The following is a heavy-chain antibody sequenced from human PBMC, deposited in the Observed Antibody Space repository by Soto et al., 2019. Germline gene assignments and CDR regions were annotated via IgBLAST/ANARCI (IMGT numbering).Heavy chain of an antibody. CDR2: INPSGGST. Sequence: ASVKVSCKASGYTFTSYYMHWVRQAPGQGLEWMGIINPSGGSTSYAQKFQGRVTMTRDTSTSTVYMELSSLRSEDTAVYYCAGVEATTYYYYGMDVWSQGTTVTVSS. D-gene: IGHD1-26*01. CDR1: GYTFTSYY. V-gene: IGHV1-46*03. J-gene: IGHJ6*02. CDR3: AGVEATTYYYYGMDV.